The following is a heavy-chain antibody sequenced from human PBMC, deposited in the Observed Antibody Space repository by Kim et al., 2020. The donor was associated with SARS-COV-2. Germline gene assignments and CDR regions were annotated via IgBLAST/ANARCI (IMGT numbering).Heavy chain of an antibody. D-gene: IGHD4-17*01. Sequence: GGSLRLSCAASGFTFDDYAMHWVRQAPGKGLEWVSLISGDGGSTYYADSVKGRFTISRDNSKNSLYLQMNSLRTEDTALYYCAKDSGFGILRLRAPTDDAFDIWGQGTMVTVSS. V-gene: IGHV3-43*02. CDR1: GFTFDDYA. CDR3: AKDSGFGILRLRAPTDDAFDI. J-gene: IGHJ3*02. CDR2: ISGDGGST.